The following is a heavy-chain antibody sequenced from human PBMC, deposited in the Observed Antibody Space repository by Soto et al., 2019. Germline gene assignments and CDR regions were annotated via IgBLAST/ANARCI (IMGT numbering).Heavy chain of an antibody. Sequence: SETLSLTCTVSGGSISSSSYYWGWIRQPPGKGLEWIGSIYYSGSTYYNPSLKSRVTISVDTSKNQFSLKLSSVTAADTAVYYCARLSGYYYLLPDYWGQGTLVTVSS. CDR1: GGSISSSSYY. CDR3: ARLSGYYYLLPDY. CDR2: IYYSGST. J-gene: IGHJ4*02. V-gene: IGHV4-39*01. D-gene: IGHD3-22*01.